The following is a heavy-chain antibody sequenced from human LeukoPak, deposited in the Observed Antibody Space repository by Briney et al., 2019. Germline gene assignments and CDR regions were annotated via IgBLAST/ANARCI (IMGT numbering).Heavy chain of an antibody. D-gene: IGHD2/OR15-2a*01. CDR1: GGSFSGYY. Sequence: SETLSLTCAVYGGSFSGYYWSWIRQPPGKGLEWIGEINHSGSTNYNPSLKSRVTISVDTSKNQFSLKLSSVTAADTAVYYCARARGTLSLDAFDIWGQGTMVTVSS. J-gene: IGHJ3*02. CDR3: ARARGTLSLDAFDI. CDR2: INHSGST. V-gene: IGHV4-34*01.